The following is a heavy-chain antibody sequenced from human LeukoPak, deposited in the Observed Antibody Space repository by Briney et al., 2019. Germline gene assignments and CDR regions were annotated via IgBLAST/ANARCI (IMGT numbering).Heavy chain of an antibody. Sequence: ASVKVSCKASGYTFTGYYTHWVRQAPGQGLEWKGWINPNSGGTNYAQKFQGRVSMTRDTSISTAYMELSRLRSDDTAVYYCARQSPKWNPYDYWGQGTLVTVSS. D-gene: IGHD1-20*01. J-gene: IGHJ4*02. CDR3: ARQSPKWNPYDY. V-gene: IGHV1-2*02. CDR2: INPNSGGT. CDR1: GYTFTGYY.